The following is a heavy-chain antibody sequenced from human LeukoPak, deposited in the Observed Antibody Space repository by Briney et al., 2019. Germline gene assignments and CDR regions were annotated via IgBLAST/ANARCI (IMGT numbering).Heavy chain of an antibody. Sequence: SETLSLTCAVYGGSFSGYYWSWIRQPPGKGLEWIGEINHSGSTNYNPSLKSRVTISVDTSKNQLSLKLSSVTAADTAVYYCARVSAELAAAGKGNWFDPWGQGTLVTVSS. CDR1: GGSFSGYY. V-gene: IGHV4-34*01. CDR3: ARVSAELAAAGKGNWFDP. D-gene: IGHD6-13*01. CDR2: INHSGST. J-gene: IGHJ5*02.